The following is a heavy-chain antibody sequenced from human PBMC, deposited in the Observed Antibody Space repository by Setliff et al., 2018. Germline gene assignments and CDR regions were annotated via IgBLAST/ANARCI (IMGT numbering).Heavy chain of an antibody. V-gene: IGHV1-3*04. CDR1: GYTFTSYA. J-gene: IGHJ5*02. CDR2: INTGNANT. Sequence: ASVKVSCKASGYTFTSYAIHWVRQAPGQRPEWMGWINTGNANTKYSQKFQGRVTITRDTSANTAYMELSSLRSEDTAVYYCARDTYIGDFWSGYYIQGQFDPWGQGTLVTVSS. D-gene: IGHD3-3*01. CDR3: ARDTYIGDFWSGYYIQGQFDP.